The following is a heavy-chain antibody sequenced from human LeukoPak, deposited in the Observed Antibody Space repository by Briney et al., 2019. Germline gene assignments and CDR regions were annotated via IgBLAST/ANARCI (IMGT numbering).Heavy chain of an antibody. CDR3: ARDGRGEDIVATITFDY. V-gene: IGHV3-30*04. CDR2: ISYDGSNK. J-gene: IGHJ4*02. D-gene: IGHD5-12*01. Sequence: GGSLRLSCAASGFTFSSYAMDWVRQAPGKGLEWVAVISYDGSNKYYADSVKGRFTISRDNSKNTLYLQMNSLRAEDTAVYYCARDGRGEDIVATITFDYWGQGTLVTVSS. CDR1: GFTFSSYA.